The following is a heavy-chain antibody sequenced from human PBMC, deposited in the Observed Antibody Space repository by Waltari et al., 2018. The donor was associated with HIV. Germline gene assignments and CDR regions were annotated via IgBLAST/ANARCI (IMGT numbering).Heavy chain of an antibody. CDR2: IWGDGEYE. CDR3: ARSDTNGSYTFDY. CDR1: GFTFSTFS. V-gene: IGHV3-33*01. J-gene: IGHJ4*02. Sequence: QVHLVESGGGVVQPGRSLRLSCAASGFTFSTFSMHWVRQARGKGLGWGAIIWGDGEYEHYADAVGGRFTISRDNSKNALDRQLNSLRAEDTAVYYCARSDTNGSYTFDYWGQGTLVTVSS. D-gene: IGHD6-19*01.